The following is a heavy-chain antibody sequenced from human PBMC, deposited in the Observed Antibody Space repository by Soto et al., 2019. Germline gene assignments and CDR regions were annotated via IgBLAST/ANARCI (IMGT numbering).Heavy chain of an antibody. J-gene: IGHJ4*02. CDR3: ARDQPGYSYGYGLGY. V-gene: IGHV3-74*03. Sequence: GSLRLSCTASGFTFNGYWMHWVRQAPGKGLVWVSHINSDGTGTTYADSVKGRFTISRDNAKNSLYLQMNSLRAEDTAVYYCARDQPGYSYGYGLGYWGQGT. CDR1: GFTFNGYW. CDR2: INSDGTGT. D-gene: IGHD5-18*01.